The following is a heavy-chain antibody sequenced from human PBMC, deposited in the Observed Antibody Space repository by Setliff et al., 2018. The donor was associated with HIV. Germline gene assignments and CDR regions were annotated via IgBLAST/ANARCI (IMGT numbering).Heavy chain of an antibody. J-gene: IGHJ4*02. CDR1: GLSISSNY. D-gene: IGHD2-21*01. V-gene: IGHV3-66*02. CDR2: IYSGGDA. Sequence: GGSLRLSCAASGLSISSNYMSWVRQAPGKGLEWVSIIYSGGDAYYSDSLKGRFTISRDNSRNTLYLQMSSLRANDTAVYYCARVVVVIGSQDYFDYWGQGMLVTVSS. CDR3: ARVVVVIGSQDYFDY.